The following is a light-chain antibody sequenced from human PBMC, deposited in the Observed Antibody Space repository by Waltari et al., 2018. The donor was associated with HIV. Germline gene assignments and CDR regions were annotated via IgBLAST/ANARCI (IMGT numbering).Light chain of an antibody. Sequence: QSVLTLPPSAPGTPGPRVTIPYSGSRSNIGSNAANWYQQLPGTPPKLLIYSNNQRPSGVPDRFSGSKSGTSASLAISGLQSDDEADYYCAAWDDSLNDSYVFGPGTKVTVL. J-gene: IGLJ1*01. CDR1: RSNIGSNA. CDR3: AAWDDSLNDSYV. V-gene: IGLV1-44*01. CDR2: SNN.